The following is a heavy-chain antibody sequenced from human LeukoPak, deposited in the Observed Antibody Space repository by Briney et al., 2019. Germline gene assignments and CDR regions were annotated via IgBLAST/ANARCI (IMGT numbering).Heavy chain of an antibody. D-gene: IGHD3-10*01. CDR3: AKDSLFGGLLLLPYFDY. CDR2: ISYNSDTI. Sequence: GGSLRLSCAASGFTFDDYAMHWVRQAPGKGLEWVSGISYNSDTIGYADSVKGRFTISRDNAKNSLYLQMNSLRAEDTALYYCAKDSLFGGLLLLPYFDYWGQGTRVTVSS. V-gene: IGHV3-9*01. J-gene: IGHJ4*02. CDR1: GFTFDDYA.